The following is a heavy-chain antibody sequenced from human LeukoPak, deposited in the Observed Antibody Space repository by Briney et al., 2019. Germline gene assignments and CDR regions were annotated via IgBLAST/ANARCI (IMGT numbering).Heavy chain of an antibody. D-gene: IGHD2/OR15-2a*01. CDR1: GLNFDDSA. CDR3: ARIDAFDI. CDR2: ISADGGST. J-gene: IGHJ3*02. Sequence: GGSLRLSCVASGLNFDDSAMHWVRQAPGKGLEWVSLISADGGSTFSADSVKGRFSISRDNSKNSLYLQMNSLRAEDTAVYYCARIDAFDIWGQGTMVTVSS. V-gene: IGHV3-43*02.